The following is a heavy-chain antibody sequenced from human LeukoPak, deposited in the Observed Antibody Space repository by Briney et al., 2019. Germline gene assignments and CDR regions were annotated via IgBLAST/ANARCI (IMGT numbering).Heavy chain of an antibody. D-gene: IGHD3-22*01. Sequence: SETLSLTCTVSGGSISSGGYCWSWIRQHPGKGLEWIGYIYYSGSTYYNPSLKSRVTISVDTSKNQFSLKLSSVTAADTAVYYCARGSPYDSSGYYRKAANFDLWGRGTLVTVSS. V-gene: IGHV4-31*03. CDR2: IYYSGST. J-gene: IGHJ2*01. CDR1: GGSISSGGYC. CDR3: ARGSPYDSSGYYRKAANFDL.